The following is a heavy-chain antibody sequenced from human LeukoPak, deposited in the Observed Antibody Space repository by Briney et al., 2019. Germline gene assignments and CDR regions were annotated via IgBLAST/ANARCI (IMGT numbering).Heavy chain of an antibody. CDR3: ARDHYDSSGYELDY. J-gene: IGHJ4*02. D-gene: IGHD3-22*01. CDR1: GFTVSSNY. V-gene: IGHV3-21*01. Sequence: GGSLRLSCAASGFTVSSNYMSWVRQAPGKGLEWVSSISSSSSYIYYADSVKGRFTISRDNAKNSLYLQMNSLRAEDTAVYYCARDHYDSSGYELDYWGQGTLVTVSS. CDR2: ISSSSSYI.